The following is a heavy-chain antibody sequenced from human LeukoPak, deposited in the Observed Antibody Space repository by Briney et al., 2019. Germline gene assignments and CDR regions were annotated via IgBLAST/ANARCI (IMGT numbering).Heavy chain of an antibody. J-gene: IGHJ4*02. D-gene: IGHD5-18*01. CDR1: GGTFSSYT. Sequence: SVKVSCKASGGTFSSYTISWVRQAPGQGLEWMGRIIPILGIANYAQKFQGRVTITADKSTSTAYMELSSLRSEDTAVYYCARDPFGYSYGQRTNYFDYWRQGTLVTVSS. V-gene: IGHV1-69*04. CDR2: IIPILGIA. CDR3: ARDPFGYSYGQRTNYFDY.